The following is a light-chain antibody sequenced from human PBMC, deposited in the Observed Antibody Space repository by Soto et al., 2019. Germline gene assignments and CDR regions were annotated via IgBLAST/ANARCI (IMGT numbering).Light chain of an antibody. CDR3: QQYDIYSS. CDR2: DAS. J-gene: IGKJ1*01. V-gene: IGKV1-5*01. CDR1: QTISVS. Sequence: IQMTQSPSTLSASVGDTVTITCRASQTISVSLAWYRQKPGKAPNLLIYDASTLQEGVPSRFSGSGSGTEFTLTVTLLQPDDFASYFCQQYDIYSSFGHGTKVDVK.